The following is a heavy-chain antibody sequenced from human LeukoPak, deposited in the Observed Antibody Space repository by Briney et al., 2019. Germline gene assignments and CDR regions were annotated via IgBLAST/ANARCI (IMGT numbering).Heavy chain of an antibody. CDR3: ARHGSSYSFDC. CDR1: GGSISGYY. Sequence: SETLSLTCTVSGGSISGYYWSWIRQPPGKGLEWIDYIPYSGSTNYNPSLKSRVTMSVDTSKNQFSLRLSFVTAADTAVYYCARHGSSYSFDCWGQGTLVTVSS. J-gene: IGHJ4*02. CDR2: IPYSGST. D-gene: IGHD6-13*01. V-gene: IGHV4-59*08.